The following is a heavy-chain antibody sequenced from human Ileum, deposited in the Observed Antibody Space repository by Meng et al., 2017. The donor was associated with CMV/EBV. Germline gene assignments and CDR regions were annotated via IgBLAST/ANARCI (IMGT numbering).Heavy chain of an antibody. J-gene: IGHJ4*02. V-gene: IGHV1-18*01. CDR3: ARARPSNWGFVGSDY. CDR1: GYTFTSYG. Sequence: ASVKVSCKASGYTFTSYGISWVRQAPGQGLEWMGWISAYNGNTNYAQKLQGRVTMTTDTSTSTAYMELRSLRSDDTAVYYCARARPSNWGFVGSDYWDQGTLVTVSS. D-gene: IGHD7-27*01. CDR2: ISAYNGNT.